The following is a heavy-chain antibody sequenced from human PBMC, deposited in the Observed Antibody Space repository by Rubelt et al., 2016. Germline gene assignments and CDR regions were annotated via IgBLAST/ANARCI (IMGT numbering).Heavy chain of an antibody. CDR3: ARWKGGSSTIDY. CDR2: IHFSGSP. CDR1: GGSISSSSYY. D-gene: IGHD2-2*01. J-gene: IGHJ4*02. Sequence: QLQLQESGPGLVKPSETLSLTCTVSGGSISSSSYYWGWIRQPPGQGLEWIGYIHFSGSPDYNPSLTSPGTISVDTSKNQVSLRLSSVTAADTAVYYCARWKGGSSTIDYWGRGTLVTVSS. V-gene: IGHV4-61*05.